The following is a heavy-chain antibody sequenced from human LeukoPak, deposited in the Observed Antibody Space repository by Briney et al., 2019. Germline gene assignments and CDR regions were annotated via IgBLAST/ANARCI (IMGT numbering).Heavy chain of an antibody. CDR2: INHSGST. CDR1: GGSFSDYY. Sequence: SETLSLTCAVYGGSFSDYYWSWIRQPPGKGLEWIGEINHSGSTNYNPSLKSRVTISVDTSKNQFSLKLSSVTAADTAVYYCARDLSSGWYGGRNWFDPWGQGTLVTVSS. D-gene: IGHD6-19*01. CDR3: ARDLSSGWYGGRNWFDP. V-gene: IGHV4-34*01. J-gene: IGHJ5*02.